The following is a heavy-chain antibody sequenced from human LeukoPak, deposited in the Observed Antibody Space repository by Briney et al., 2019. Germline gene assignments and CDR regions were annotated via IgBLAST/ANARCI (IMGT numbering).Heavy chain of an antibody. D-gene: IGHD3-9*01. CDR3: ARHRSFLRYFDWKPFDY. V-gene: IGHV4-34*01. Sequence: SETLSLTCAVYGGSFSGYYWSWIRQPPGKGLEWIGEINHSGSTNYNPSLKSRVTISVDTSKNQFSLKLSSVTAADTAVYYCARHRSFLRYFDWKPFDYWGQGTLVAVSS. CDR1: GGSFSGYY. J-gene: IGHJ4*02. CDR2: INHSGST.